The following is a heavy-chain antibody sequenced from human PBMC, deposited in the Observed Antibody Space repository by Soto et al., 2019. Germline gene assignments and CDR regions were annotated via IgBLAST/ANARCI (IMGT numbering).Heavy chain of an antibody. D-gene: IGHD3-3*01. V-gene: IGHV2-26*01. J-gene: IGHJ4*02. Sequence: QVTLKESGPVLVKPTETLTLTCTVSGFSLSNVRMGVNWIRQPPGKALEWLADIFSNDEKSYNTSLKSRLTISKDASKSQVVLTMTNMDPVDTATYYCARIRSGSGYYSDYWGQGILVTVSS. CDR2: IFSNDEK. CDR1: GFSLSNVRMG. CDR3: ARIRSGSGYYSDY.